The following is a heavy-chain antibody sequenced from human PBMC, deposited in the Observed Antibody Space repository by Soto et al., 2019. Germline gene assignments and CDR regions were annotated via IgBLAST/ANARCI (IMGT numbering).Heavy chain of an antibody. CDR1: GFTFSSYA. J-gene: IGHJ5*02. V-gene: IGHV3-30-3*01. D-gene: IGHD2-21*01. CDR3: ARTTRARIQVWCVDP. CDR2: ISYDGSNK. Sequence: GSLRLSCAASGFTFSSYAMHWVRQAPGKGLEWVAVISYDGSNKYYADSVKGRFTISRDNSKNTLYLQMNSLRAEDTAVYYCARTTRARIQVWCVDPWGQGTLVTVSS.